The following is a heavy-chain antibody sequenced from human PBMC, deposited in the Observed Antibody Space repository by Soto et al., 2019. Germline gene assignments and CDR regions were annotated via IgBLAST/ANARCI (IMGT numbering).Heavy chain of an antibody. CDR2: INPNSGDT. Sequence: ASVKVSCKASGYTFTGYYMHWVRQAPGQGLEWMGWINPNSGDTNYAQKFQGWVTMTRDTSISTAYMELSRLRSDDTAVYYCARDVYCISTSCYRDYYYGMDVWGQGTTVTVSS. J-gene: IGHJ6*02. CDR3: ARDVYCISTSCYRDYYYGMDV. D-gene: IGHD2-2*02. CDR1: GYTFTGYY. V-gene: IGHV1-2*04.